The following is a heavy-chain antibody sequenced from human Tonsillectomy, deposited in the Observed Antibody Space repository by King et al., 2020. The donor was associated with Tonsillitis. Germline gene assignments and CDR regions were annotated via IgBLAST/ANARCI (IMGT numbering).Heavy chain of an antibody. CDR2: ISSSSSYI. D-gene: IGHD1-26*01. CDR1: GFTFSSYS. V-gene: IGHV3-21*01. J-gene: IGHJ4*02. Sequence: VQLVESGGGLVKPGGSLRLSCAASGFTFSSYSMNWVRQAPGKGLEWVSSISSSSSYIYYADSVKGRFTISRDNAKNSLYLQMNSLMAEDTAVYYCAGGHRRGNDVGANPPFDYWGQGTLVTVSS. CDR3: AGGHRRGNDVGANPPFDY.